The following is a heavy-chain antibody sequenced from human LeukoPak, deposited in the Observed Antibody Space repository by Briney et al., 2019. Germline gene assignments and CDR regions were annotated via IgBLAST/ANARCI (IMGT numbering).Heavy chain of an antibody. J-gene: IGHJ4*02. Sequence: GGSLRLSCAASGFTFISYSMNWVRQAPGKGLKWVSSISSSSGYIYYADSVKGRFTISRDNAKNSLYLQMNSLRAEDTAVYYCARDKKYYDILTGYNTNYYFDYWGQGTLVTVSS. V-gene: IGHV3-21*01. CDR2: ISSSSGYI. CDR1: GFTFISYS. D-gene: IGHD3-9*01. CDR3: ARDKKYYDILTGYNTNYYFDY.